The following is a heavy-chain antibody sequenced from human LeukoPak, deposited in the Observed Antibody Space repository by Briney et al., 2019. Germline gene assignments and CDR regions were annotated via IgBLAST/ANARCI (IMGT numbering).Heavy chain of an antibody. Sequence: PGGSLRLSCAASGFTFSSYSMDWVRQVPGKGLVWVSRINTGGSSTTYADSVKGRFTISRDNAKNTLYLQMNSLRVEDTAVYYCARSNQADDYWGQGTLVTVSS. CDR3: ARSNQADDY. CDR2: INTGGSST. V-gene: IGHV3-74*01. CDR1: GFTFSSYS. D-gene: IGHD4-11*01. J-gene: IGHJ4*02.